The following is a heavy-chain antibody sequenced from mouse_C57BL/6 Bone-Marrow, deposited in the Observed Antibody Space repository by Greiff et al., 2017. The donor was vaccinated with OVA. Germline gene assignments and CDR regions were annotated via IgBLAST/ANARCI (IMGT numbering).Heavy chain of an antibody. CDR2: SRNKANDYTT. CDR3: ARDDYYWYFDV. V-gene: IGHV7-1*01. J-gene: IGHJ1*03. Sequence: EVHLVESGGGLVQSGRSLRLSCATSGFTFSGFYMEWVRQAPGKGLEWIAASRNKANDYTTEYSASVKGRFIVSRDTSQSILYLQMNALRAEDTAIYYCARDDYYWYFDVWGTGTTVTVSS. CDR1: GFTFSGFY.